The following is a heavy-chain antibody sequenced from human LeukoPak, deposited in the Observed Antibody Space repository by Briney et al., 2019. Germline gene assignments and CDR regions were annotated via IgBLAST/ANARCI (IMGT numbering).Heavy chain of an antibody. Sequence: QPGGSLRLSCAASGFTFSSYGMHWVRQAPGKGLEWVAVIWYDGSNKYYADSVKGRFTISRDNSKNTLYLQMNSLRAEDTAVYYCARDKPPTYSSGWYYFGYWGQGTLVTVSS. CDR1: GFTFSSYG. CDR3: ARDKPPTYSSGWYYFGY. D-gene: IGHD6-19*01. J-gene: IGHJ4*02. V-gene: IGHV3-33*01. CDR2: IWYDGSNK.